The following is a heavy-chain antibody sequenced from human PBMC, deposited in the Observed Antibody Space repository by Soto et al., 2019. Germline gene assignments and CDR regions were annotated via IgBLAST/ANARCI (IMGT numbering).Heavy chain of an antibody. CDR3: ARRIAVRGVSS. D-gene: IGHD3-10*01. V-gene: IGHV4-39*01. Sequence: QVHLQESGPGLVKPSQTLSLTCNVSGVSITTSNQYWGWVRQPPGKGLEFIGNIYSSGTPYFNSSLRSRVTVSMDTPKNQFSLKLTSVTAADTAVYFCARRIAVRGVSSWGHGMLVIVSS. CDR2: IYSSGTP. CDR1: GVSITTSNQY. J-gene: IGHJ5*01.